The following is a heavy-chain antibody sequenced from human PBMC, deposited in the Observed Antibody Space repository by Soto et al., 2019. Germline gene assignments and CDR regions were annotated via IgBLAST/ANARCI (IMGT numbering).Heavy chain of an antibody. CDR2: INNDGSVS. CDR3: ARGDCVGGTCYSLAGSFYYYMDV. V-gene: IGHV3-74*01. D-gene: IGHD2-15*01. J-gene: IGHJ6*03. CDR1: GFTFSNYW. Sequence: EVQLVESGGGLVQPGGSLRLSCVASGFTFSNYWMYWVRQAPGEGLVWVSRINNDGSVSSYADSVKGRLSISSDHVKNNLYLQMDSLRAEDTAVYYCARGDCVGGTCYSLAGSFYYYMDVWGKGTTVTVFS.